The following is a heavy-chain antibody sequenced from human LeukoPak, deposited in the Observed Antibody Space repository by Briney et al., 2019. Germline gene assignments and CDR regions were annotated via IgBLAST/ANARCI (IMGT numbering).Heavy chain of an antibody. Sequence: ASVKVSCKASGYNFTSYYMHWVRQAPGQGLQWMGVINPTGGSTSYARKFQGRVTMTRDMSTRTVYMEVTSLRAEDTAVYYCAREYDYGDYGADYWGQGTLVTVSS. D-gene: IGHD4-17*01. CDR1: GYNFTSYY. CDR3: AREYDYGDYGADY. CDR2: INPTGGST. V-gene: IGHV1-46*01. J-gene: IGHJ4*02.